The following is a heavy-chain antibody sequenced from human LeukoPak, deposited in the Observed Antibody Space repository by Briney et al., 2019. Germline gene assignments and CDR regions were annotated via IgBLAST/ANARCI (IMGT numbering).Heavy chain of an antibody. CDR3: AKDRYDILTAPYYFDY. Sequence: GGSLKLSCAASGFTVSINYMSWVRQAPGEGLEWVSVIYTTGKTYYADSVKGRFSISRDNSKNTVYLQMNSLRAEDTAVYYCAKDRYDILTAPYYFDYWGQGTLVTVSS. CDR2: IYTTGKT. D-gene: IGHD3-9*01. J-gene: IGHJ4*02. V-gene: IGHV3-53*01. CDR1: GFTVSINY.